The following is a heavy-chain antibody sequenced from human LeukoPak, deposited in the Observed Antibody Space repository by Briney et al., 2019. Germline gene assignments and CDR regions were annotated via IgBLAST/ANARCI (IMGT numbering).Heavy chain of an antibody. Sequence: ASVKVSCKVSGYTLTELSMHWVRQAPGKGLEWMGGFDPEDGETIYAQKFQGRVTMTEDTSTDTAYMELSSLRSEDTAVYYCASFDSPHHGLDYWGQGTLVTVSS. CDR3: ASFDSPHHGLDY. CDR1: GYTLTELS. J-gene: IGHJ4*02. D-gene: IGHD1-14*01. CDR2: FDPEDGET. V-gene: IGHV1-24*01.